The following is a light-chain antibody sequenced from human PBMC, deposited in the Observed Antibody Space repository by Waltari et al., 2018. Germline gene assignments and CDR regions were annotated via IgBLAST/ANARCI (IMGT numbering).Light chain of an antibody. CDR2: GVS. CDR3: QHYGNSLYT. Sequence: ELVLTQSPGTLSLSPGERAALSCRASQSVSSAYLAWYQQKPGQSPRLLIYGVSSRASCIPDRFSGSGSGTDFTLTSSRLEPEDFAVYYCQHYGNSLYTVGQGTKLEIK. V-gene: IGKV3-20*01. CDR1: QSVSSAY. J-gene: IGKJ2*01.